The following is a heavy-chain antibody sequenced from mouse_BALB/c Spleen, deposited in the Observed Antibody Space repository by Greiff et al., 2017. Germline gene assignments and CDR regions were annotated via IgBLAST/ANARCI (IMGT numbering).Heavy chain of an antibody. CDR3: ARDWELGRDAMDY. J-gene: IGHJ2*01. CDR2: ILPGSGST. V-gene: IGHV1-9*01. CDR1: GYTFSSYW. D-gene: IGHD4-1*01. Sequence: VQLQQSGAELMKPGASVKISCKATGYTFSSYWIEWVKQRPGHGLEWIGEILPGSGSTNYNEKFKGKATFTADTSSNTAYMQLSSLTSEDSAVYYCARDWELGRDAMDYWGQGTTLTVSS.